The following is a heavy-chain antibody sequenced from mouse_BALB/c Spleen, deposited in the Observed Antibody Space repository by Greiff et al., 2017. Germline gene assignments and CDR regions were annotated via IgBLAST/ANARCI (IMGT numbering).Heavy chain of an antibody. CDR3: ATIYYDFFDY. J-gene: IGHJ2*01. D-gene: IGHD2-4*01. CDR1: GYAFSSSW. Sequence: VKLMESGPELVKPGASVKISCKASGYAFSSSWMNWVKQRPGQGLEWIGRIYPGDGDTNYNGKFTGKATLTADKSSSTAYMQLSSLTSVDSAVYFCATIYYDFFDYWGQGTTLTVSS. CDR2: IYPGDGDT. V-gene: IGHV1-82*01.